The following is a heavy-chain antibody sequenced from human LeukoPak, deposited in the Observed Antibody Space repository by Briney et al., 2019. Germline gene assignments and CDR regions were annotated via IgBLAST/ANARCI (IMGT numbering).Heavy chain of an antibody. CDR1: GFAFSGYA. CDR3: VRTYSSGWYGSVDY. D-gene: IGHD6-19*01. J-gene: IGHJ4*02. CDR2: ISSNGDST. V-gene: IGHV3-64D*06. Sequence: GSLSLSCSASGFAFSGYAMHWVRQAPGRGLESVSGISSNGDSTYYADSVKGRFTISRDNSKNTLYLQMSSLRAEDTAVYYCVRTYSSGWYGSVDYWGQGTLVTVSS.